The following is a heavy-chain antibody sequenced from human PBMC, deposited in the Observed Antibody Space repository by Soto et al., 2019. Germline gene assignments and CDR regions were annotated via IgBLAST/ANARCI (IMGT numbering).Heavy chain of an antibody. Sequence: VKVSCKASGGTFSSYAIIWVRQAPGQVLEWMGGIIPIFGTANYAQKFQGRVTITADESTSTAYMELSSLRSEDTAVYYCARAKNVRFLEWLSYYGMDVWGQGTTVTVSS. D-gene: IGHD3-3*01. CDR1: GGTFSSYA. CDR2: IIPIFGTA. CDR3: ARAKNVRFLEWLSYYGMDV. J-gene: IGHJ6*02. V-gene: IGHV1-69*13.